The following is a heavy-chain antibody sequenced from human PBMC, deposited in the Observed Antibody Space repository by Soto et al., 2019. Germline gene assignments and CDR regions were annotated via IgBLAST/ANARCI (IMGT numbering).Heavy chain of an antibody. CDR3: ARDGNYHEF. CDR1: GFTFSTHA. J-gene: IGHJ4*02. CDR2: ISSSGTYV. D-gene: IGHD1-1*01. Sequence: GGSLRLSSAGSGFTFSTHAMVWVRQAPGKGLEWVSSISSSGTYVYYADSVEGRFTIFRDDARNSVYLQMNSLTVEDTAVYYCARDGNYHEFWGQGTPVTVSS. V-gene: IGHV3-21*01.